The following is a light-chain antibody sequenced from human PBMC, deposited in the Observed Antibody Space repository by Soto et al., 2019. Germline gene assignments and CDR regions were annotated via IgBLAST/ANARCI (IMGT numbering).Light chain of an antibody. CDR1: QRISTW. Sequence: DIQMTQSPSTLSASVGDRVTITCRASQRISTWLAWYQQKPGKAPKLLIYKASTLESGVPARLSGSGSGTEVTLTISSLQPDDFATYYCQQYNSYSSFGQGTKVEIK. CDR2: KAS. J-gene: IGKJ1*01. CDR3: QQYNSYSS. V-gene: IGKV1-5*03.